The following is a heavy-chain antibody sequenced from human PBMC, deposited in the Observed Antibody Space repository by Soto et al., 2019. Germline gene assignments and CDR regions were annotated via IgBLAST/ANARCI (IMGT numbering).Heavy chain of an antibody. CDR2: VYISGST. J-gene: IGHJ3*02. Sequence: SETLSLTCTGSGGSISTYYWNWIRQSAGKGLEWIGRVYISGSTNYHPSLKSRVARSVDTDKNQFSLKGTSVTAADTAVKYMARGGRDGFDIWGQETMVTVSS. CDR3: ARGGRDGFDI. V-gene: IGHV4-4*07. CDR1: GGSISTYY.